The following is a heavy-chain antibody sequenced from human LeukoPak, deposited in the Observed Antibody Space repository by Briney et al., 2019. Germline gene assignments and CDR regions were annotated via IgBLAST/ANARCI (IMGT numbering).Heavy chain of an antibody. CDR3: AKIAIYYDSSGPKDY. CDR2: IRYDGSNK. CDR1: GFTFSSYG. D-gene: IGHD3-22*01. V-gene: IGHV3-30*02. Sequence: GGSLRLSCAASGFTFSSYGMHCVSQPPRKGLEWVAFIRYDGSNKYYADSVKGRFTISRDNSKNTLYLQMNSLRAEDTAVYYCAKIAIYYDSSGPKDYWGQGTLVTVSS. J-gene: IGHJ4*02.